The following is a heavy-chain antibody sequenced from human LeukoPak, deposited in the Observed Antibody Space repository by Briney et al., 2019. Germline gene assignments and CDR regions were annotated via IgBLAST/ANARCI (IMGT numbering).Heavy chain of an antibody. J-gene: IGHJ4*02. Sequence: PGGSLRLSCAASGFTFSSYSMSWVRQAPGKGLEWVANIKQDGSEKYYVDSVKGRFTISRDNAKNSLYLQMNSLRAEDTAVYYCARGSGVAAAGPFDYWGQGTLVTVSS. D-gene: IGHD6-13*01. CDR3: ARGSGVAAAGPFDY. CDR1: GFTFSSYS. V-gene: IGHV3-7*01. CDR2: IKQDGSEK.